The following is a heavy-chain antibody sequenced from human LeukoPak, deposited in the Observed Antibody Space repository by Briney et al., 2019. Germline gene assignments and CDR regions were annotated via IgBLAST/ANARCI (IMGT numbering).Heavy chain of an antibody. Sequence: SVKVSCKASGGTFSSYAISWVRQAPGQGLEWMGGIIPIFGTANYAQKFQGRVTITADESTSTAYMELCSLRSEDTAVYYCASPADYYDSSGYSSLNFDYWGQGTLVTVSS. J-gene: IGHJ4*02. CDR2: IIPIFGTA. V-gene: IGHV1-69*13. CDR3: ASPADYYDSSGYSSLNFDY. D-gene: IGHD3-22*01. CDR1: GGTFSSYA.